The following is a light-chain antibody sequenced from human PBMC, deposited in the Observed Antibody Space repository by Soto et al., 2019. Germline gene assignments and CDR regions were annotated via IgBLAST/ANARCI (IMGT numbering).Light chain of an antibody. Sequence: DIQMTQSPSSLSASVGDRVTITCRASQSISSSLNWYQQKPGKDPKLLIYAASSLQSGVPSSFSGSGSGTDFTLTIRSLQPEDFATYYCQQSYSTPRSFGQGTKVDIK. CDR2: AAS. V-gene: IGKV1-39*01. J-gene: IGKJ1*01. CDR3: QQSYSTPRS. CDR1: QSISSS.